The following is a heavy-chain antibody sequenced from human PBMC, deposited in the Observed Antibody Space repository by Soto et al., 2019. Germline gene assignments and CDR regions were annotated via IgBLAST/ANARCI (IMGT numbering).Heavy chain of an antibody. CDR1: GGSISSYY. Sequence: QVQLQESGPGLVKPSETLSLTCTVSGGSISSYYWSWIRQPPGKGLEWIGYSYYSGSTNYNPSLKSRVTISVDTSKNQFSLKLSSVTAADTAVYYCARLDCSGGSCYSDYWGQGTLVTVSS. V-gene: IGHV4-59*08. D-gene: IGHD2-15*01. J-gene: IGHJ4*02. CDR2: SYYSGST. CDR3: ARLDCSGGSCYSDY.